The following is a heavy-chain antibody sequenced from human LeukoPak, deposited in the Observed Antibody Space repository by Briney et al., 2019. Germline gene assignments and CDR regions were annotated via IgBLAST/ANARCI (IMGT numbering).Heavy chain of an antibody. Sequence: SETLSLTCTVSGGSISSSSYYWGWIRQPPGKGLEWIGSIYYSGSTYYNPSLKSRVTISVDTSKNQFSLKLSSVTAADTVVYYCARPGVPAAMSSWFDPWGQGTLVTVSS. J-gene: IGHJ5*02. CDR1: GGSISSSSYY. CDR3: ARPGVPAAMSSWFDP. D-gene: IGHD2-2*01. V-gene: IGHV4-39*01. CDR2: IYYSGST.